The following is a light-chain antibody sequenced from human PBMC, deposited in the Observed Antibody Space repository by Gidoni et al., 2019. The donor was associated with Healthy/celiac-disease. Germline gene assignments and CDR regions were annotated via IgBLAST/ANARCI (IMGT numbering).Light chain of an antibody. CDR2: ECS. CDR1: SSDVGSYNL. Sequence: QSALTPPASVSGSPGQSITISCTGTSSDVGSYNLVSWYQQHPGKAPKLMIYECSKRPSGVSNRFSGSKSGNTASLTISGLQAEDEADYYCCSYAGSNVVFGGGTKLTV. J-gene: IGLJ2*01. CDR3: CSYAGSNVV. V-gene: IGLV2-23*01.